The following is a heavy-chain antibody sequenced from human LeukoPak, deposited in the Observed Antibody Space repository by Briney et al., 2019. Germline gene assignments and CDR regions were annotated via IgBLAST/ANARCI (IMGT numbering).Heavy chain of an antibody. D-gene: IGHD6-25*01. J-gene: IGHJ6*03. CDR3: ARLSGINFYYYYMDV. CDR1: GFTVSSNS. Sequence: GGSLRLSCTVYGFTVSSNSMSWVRQAPGKGLEWVSGINWLGGSTGYADSVKGRFTISRDNAKNSLYLQMNTLRAEDTALYYCARLSGINFYYYYMDVWGEGTTVTVSS. CDR2: INWLGGST. V-gene: IGHV3-20*04.